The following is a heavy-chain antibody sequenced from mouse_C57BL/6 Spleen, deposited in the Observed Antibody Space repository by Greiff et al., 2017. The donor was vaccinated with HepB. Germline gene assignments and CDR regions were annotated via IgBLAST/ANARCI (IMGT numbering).Heavy chain of an antibody. D-gene: IGHD4-1*02. Sequence: VQLQQPGAELVRPGSSVKLSCKASGYTFTSYWMHWVKQRPIQGLEWIGNIDPSDSETHYNQKFKDKATLTVDKSSSTAYMQLSSLTSEDSAVYYCARWATGTGAWFAYWGQGTLVTVSA. J-gene: IGHJ3*01. CDR1: GYTFTSYW. CDR3: ARWATGTGAWFAY. CDR2: IDPSDSET. V-gene: IGHV1-52*01.